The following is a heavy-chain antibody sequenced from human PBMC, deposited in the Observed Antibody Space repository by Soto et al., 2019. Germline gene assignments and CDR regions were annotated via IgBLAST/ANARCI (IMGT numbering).Heavy chain of an antibody. D-gene: IGHD2-2*01. V-gene: IGHV3-74*03. J-gene: IGHJ4*02. CDR2: SNSDGSST. CDR3: ARVETCSSTSCYSVFDY. CDR1: GFTFSSNW. Sequence: EVELVESGGGLVQPGGSLRLSCAASGFTFSSNWMHWVRQAPGKGLVWVSRSNSDGSSTTYADSVKGRFTISRDKAKNTLYLQMNRLTAEDTAVYYCARVETCSSTSCYSVFDYWGQGTLVTVSS.